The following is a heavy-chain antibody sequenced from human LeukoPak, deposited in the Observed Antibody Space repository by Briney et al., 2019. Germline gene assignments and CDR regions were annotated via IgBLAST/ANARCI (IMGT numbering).Heavy chain of an antibody. D-gene: IGHD6-19*01. CDR2: ISWNSGSI. Sequence: GGSLRLSCAASGFTFDDYAMHWVRQAPGKGLEWVSGISWNSGSIGYADSVKGRFTISRDNAKNSLYLQMNSLRAEDTALYYCAKAVYSSGWYYFDYWGQGTLVTVS. V-gene: IGHV3-9*01. J-gene: IGHJ4*02. CDR1: GFTFDDYA. CDR3: AKAVYSSGWYYFDY.